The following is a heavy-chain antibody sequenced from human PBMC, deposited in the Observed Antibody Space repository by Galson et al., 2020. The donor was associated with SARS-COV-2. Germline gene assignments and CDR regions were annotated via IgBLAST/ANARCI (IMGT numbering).Heavy chain of an antibody. V-gene: IGHV3-30*18. D-gene: IGHD2-2*01. Sequence: GGSLRLSCAASGFTFNNYGMSWVRQAPGKGLEWVGITSYDGNYKYYADSVKGRFTISRDNSKNTLYLQMNSLRAEDTAVYYCAKDMGWLPLVGSSYQDYHTGDVWSQGATVTGSS. CDR2: TSYDGNYK. CDR1: GFTFNNYG. CDR3: AKDMGWLPLVGSSYQDYHTGDV. J-gene: IGHJ6*02.